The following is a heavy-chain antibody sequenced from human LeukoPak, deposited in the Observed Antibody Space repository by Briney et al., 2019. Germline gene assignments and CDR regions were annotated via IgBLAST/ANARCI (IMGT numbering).Heavy chain of an antibody. V-gene: IGHV1-18*01. CDR2: ISAYNGNT. CDR1: GYTFTSYG. J-gene: IGHJ4*02. D-gene: IGHD3-22*01. CDR3: ARDQSVVITYYFDY. Sequence: GASVKVSCKASGYTFTSYGISWVRQAPGQGGEWMGWISAYNGNTNYTQKLQGRVTMTTDTSTSTAYMELRSLRSDDTAVYYCARDQSVVITYYFDYWGQGTLVTVSS.